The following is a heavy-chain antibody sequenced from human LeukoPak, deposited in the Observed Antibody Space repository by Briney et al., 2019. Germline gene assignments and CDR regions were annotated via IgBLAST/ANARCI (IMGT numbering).Heavy chain of an antibody. V-gene: IGHV4-38-2*02. CDR1: DYSISSLYY. CDR2: IHTKWST. J-gene: IGHJ4*02. CDR3: ARLGYCSSTSCYPDF. D-gene: IGHD2-2*01. Sequence: AETLSLTCTVSDYSISSLYYWGWIRQPPGKGLEWITSIHTKWSTDYNPSLKSRVTISIDTSKNQFSLKLKYVTAADTAVYYCARLGYCSSTSCYPDFWGQGTLVSLSS.